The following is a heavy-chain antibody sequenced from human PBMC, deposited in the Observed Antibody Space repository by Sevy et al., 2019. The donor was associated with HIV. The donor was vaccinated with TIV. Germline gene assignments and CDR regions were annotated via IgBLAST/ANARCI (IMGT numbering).Heavy chain of an antibody. Sequence: GGSLRLSCEASGFTFSSYAMSWVRQAPGKGLEWVSAISGSGGSTYYADSVKGRFTISRDNSKNTLYLQMNSLRAEDTAVYYCAKDMGVGVGYSSGWWDYWGQGTLVTVSS. J-gene: IGHJ4*02. D-gene: IGHD6-19*01. CDR2: ISGSGGST. CDR3: AKDMGVGVGYSSGWWDY. V-gene: IGHV3-23*01. CDR1: GFTFSSYA.